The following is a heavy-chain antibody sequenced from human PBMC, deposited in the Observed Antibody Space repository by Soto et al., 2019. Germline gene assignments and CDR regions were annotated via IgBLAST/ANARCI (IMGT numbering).Heavy chain of an antibody. CDR3: ARHKSGGGSYPFDF. V-gene: IGHV3-7*03. Sequence: GSLRLSCATSGFTFTTYWMTWVRQAPGKGLEWVAYIKQDGSEKYYVDSVKGRFTISRDNARNSLFLQMSSLKASDTAIYYCARHKSGGGSYPFDFWGQGTLVTVSS. CDR1: GFTFTTYW. CDR2: IKQDGSEK. D-gene: IGHD3-10*01. J-gene: IGHJ4*02.